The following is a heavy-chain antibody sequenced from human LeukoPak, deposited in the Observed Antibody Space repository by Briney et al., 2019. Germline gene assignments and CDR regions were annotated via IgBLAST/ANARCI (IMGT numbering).Heavy chain of an antibody. CDR2: IYHSGSV. V-gene: IGHV4-59*01. CDR1: GGSISNYY. D-gene: IGHD3-10*01. J-gene: IGHJ4*02. CDR3: ARGGGFGSPPAY. Sequence: SETLSLTCTVSGGSISNYYWSWIRQPPAKGLEWIGYIYHSGSVNYNPSLKSRVTISVDTTNNQFSLKLNSVTAADTAVYYCARGGGFGSPPAYWGQGTLVTVSS.